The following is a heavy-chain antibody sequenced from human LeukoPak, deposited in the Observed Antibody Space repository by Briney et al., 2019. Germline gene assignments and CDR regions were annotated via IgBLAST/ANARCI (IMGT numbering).Heavy chain of an antibody. Sequence: GGSLSLSCAGSGFTFSSYGMHWVRQAPGKGLEWVAFIRYDGSNKYYADSVKGRFTISRDNSKNTLYLQMNSLRAEDTAVYYCAKDFSVYYYDSRVLDYWGQGTLVTVSS. CDR1: GFTFSSYG. V-gene: IGHV3-30*02. D-gene: IGHD3-22*01. CDR3: AKDFSVYYYDSRVLDY. J-gene: IGHJ4*02. CDR2: IRYDGSNK.